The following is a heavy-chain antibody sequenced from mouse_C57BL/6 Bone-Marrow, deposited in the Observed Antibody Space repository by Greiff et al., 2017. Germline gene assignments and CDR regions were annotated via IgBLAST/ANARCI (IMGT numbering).Heavy chain of an antibody. J-gene: IGHJ1*03. CDR2: IDPEDGET. V-gene: IGHV14-2*01. Sequence: VQLQQSGAELVKPGASVKLSCTASGYNIKDYYMHWVKQRTEQGLEWIGRIDPEDGETKYAPKFQGKATITADTSSNTAYLQLSSLTSEDTAVYYCASITTVVDWCFDVWGTGTTVTVSS. CDR1: GYNIKDYY. D-gene: IGHD1-1*01. CDR3: ASITTVVDWCFDV.